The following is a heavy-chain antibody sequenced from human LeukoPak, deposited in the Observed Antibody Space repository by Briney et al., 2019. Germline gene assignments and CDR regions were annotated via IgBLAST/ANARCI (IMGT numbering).Heavy chain of an antibody. CDR1: GFTFGMYA. CDR3: AKDPTKVGATIFDY. V-gene: IGHV3-23*01. J-gene: IGHJ4*02. D-gene: IGHD1-26*01. CDR2: VSDSGDNT. Sequence: PGGSLRLSCAASGFTFGMYAMSWVRQAPGKGLERVSGVSDSGDNTYYAGSVKGRFTISRDNSKNTLFLQMNSLRAEDTAVYYCAKDPTKVGATIFDYWGQGTLVTVSS.